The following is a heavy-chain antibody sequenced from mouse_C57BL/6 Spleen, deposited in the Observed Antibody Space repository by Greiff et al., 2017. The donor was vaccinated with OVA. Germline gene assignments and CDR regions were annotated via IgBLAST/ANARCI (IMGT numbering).Heavy chain of an antibody. CDR1: GYTFTSYW. V-gene: IGHV1-5*01. CDR2: IYPGNSDT. J-gene: IGHJ3*01. D-gene: IGHD2-3*01. Sequence: VQLQQSGTVLARPGALVKMSCKTSGYTFTSYWMHWAKQRPGQGLEWIGAIYPGNSDTSYNQKFKGKAKLTAVTSASTAYMELSSLTNEDSAVYYCIYDGYYVPAYWGQGTLVTVSA. CDR3: IYDGYYVPAY.